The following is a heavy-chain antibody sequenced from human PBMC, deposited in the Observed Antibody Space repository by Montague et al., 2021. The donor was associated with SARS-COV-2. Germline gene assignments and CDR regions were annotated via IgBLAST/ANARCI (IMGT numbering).Heavy chain of an antibody. D-gene: IGHD6-13*01. CDR3: ARVGRQQLVRLSGMDV. CDR1: GGSISSSSYY. J-gene: IGHJ6*02. V-gene: IGHV4-39*07. Sequence: SETLSLTCTVSGGSISSSSYYWGWIRQPPGQGLEWIGSIYYSGSTYYTPSLKSRVTISVGTSKNQFSLKLSSVTAADTAVYYCARVGRQQLVRLSGMDVWGQGATVTVSS. CDR2: IYYSGST.